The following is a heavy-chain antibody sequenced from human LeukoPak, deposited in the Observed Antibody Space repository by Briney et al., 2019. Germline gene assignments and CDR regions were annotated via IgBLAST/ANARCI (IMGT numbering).Heavy chain of an antibody. D-gene: IGHD4-17*01. CDR1: GYTFTGYY. J-gene: IGHJ5*02. CDR3: ARDSTVTSNNWFDP. Sequence: ASVKVSCKASGYTFTGYYMHWVRQAPGQGPEWMGWINPNSGGTSYAQKFQGRVTMTRDTSISTAYMELSRLRSDDTAVYYCARDSTVTSNNWFDPWGQGTLVTVSS. V-gene: IGHV1-2*02. CDR2: INPNSGGT.